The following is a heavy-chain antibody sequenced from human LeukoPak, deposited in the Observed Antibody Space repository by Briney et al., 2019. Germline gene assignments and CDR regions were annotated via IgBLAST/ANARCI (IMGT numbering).Heavy chain of an antibody. CDR3: ARDSSDGGTSSYRQSDY. Sequence: GGSLRLSCAASGFTFNNYWMSWVRQAPGKGPEWVANMKQDGSEKFYMDSVKGRFTISRDNANNSLYLQMNNLSAEDTAVYYCARDSSDGGTSSYRQSDYWGQGTLVTVSS. J-gene: IGHJ4*02. D-gene: IGHD3-16*02. V-gene: IGHV3-7*01. CDR1: GFTFNNYW. CDR2: MKQDGSEK.